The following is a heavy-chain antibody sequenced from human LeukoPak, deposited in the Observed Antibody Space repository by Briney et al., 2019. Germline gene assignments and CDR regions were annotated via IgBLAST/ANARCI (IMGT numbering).Heavy chain of an antibody. V-gene: IGHV3-13*04. D-gene: IGHD2/OR15-2a*01. CDR2: IGTAGDT. CDR1: GFTFSSYD. J-gene: IGHJ3*02. CDR3: AREDEPNNAFDI. Sequence: GGSPRLSCAASGFTFSSYDMHWVRQATGKGLEWVSAIGTAGDTYYPGSVKGRFTISRENAKNSLYLQMNSLRAGDTAVYYCAREDEPNNAFDIWGQGTMVTVSS.